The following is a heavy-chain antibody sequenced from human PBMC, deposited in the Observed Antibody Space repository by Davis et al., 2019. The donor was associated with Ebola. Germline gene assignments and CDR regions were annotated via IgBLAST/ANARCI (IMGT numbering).Heavy chain of an antibody. J-gene: IGHJ4*02. Sequence: GGSLRLSCAASGFTFSSYAMSWVRQTPGKGLEWVSAVSGSGDTTYYADSVKGRFTISRDSSKNTLYLQMNSLRVEDTAIYYCAKIFFGTRAIDYGDYWGQGTLVTVSS. V-gene: IGHV3-23*01. D-gene: IGHD3-3*01. CDR2: VSGSGDTT. CDR3: AKIFFGTRAIDYGDY. CDR1: GFTFSSYA.